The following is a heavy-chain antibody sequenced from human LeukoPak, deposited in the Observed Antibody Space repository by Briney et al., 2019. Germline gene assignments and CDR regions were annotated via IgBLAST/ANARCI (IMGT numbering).Heavy chain of an antibody. CDR3: AGGATYYYDSSGPLFDS. Sequence: SETLSLTCTVSGDSISSITYYWGWVRQPPGKGLEWIATIYYSGTTQYNPSLKSRVTISVDTSKNQFSLNLSSVTAADTAVYYCAGGATYYYDSSGPLFDSWGQGTLVTVSS. CDR2: IYYSGTT. D-gene: IGHD3-22*01. CDR1: GDSISSITYY. V-gene: IGHV4-39*01. J-gene: IGHJ4*02.